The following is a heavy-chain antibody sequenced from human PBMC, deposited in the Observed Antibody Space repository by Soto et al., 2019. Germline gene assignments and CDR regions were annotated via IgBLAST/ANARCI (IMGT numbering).Heavy chain of an antibody. CDR3: ARAKPLPDDAFDV. Sequence: GGSLRLSCAASGFTFSNFWMHWVRQAPGKGPVWVSRINGDGSSTSHADSVTGRFTISRDNAENTLFLQMSGLRAEDTAVYYCARAKPLPDDAFDVWGRGTVGTV. V-gene: IGHV3-74*01. J-gene: IGHJ3*01. CDR2: INGDGSST. CDR1: GFTFSNFW.